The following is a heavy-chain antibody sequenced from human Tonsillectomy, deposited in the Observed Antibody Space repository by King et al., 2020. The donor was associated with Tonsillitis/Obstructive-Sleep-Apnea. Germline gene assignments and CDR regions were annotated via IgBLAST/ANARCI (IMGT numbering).Heavy chain of an antibody. CDR1: GFTFSSYW. D-gene: IGHD2-15*01. J-gene: IGHJ3*02. Sequence: VQLVESGGGLVQPGGSLRLSCAASGFTFSSYWMHWFRQAPGKGLVWVSRISSDGSSTNYADSVKGRFTISRDNAKNTRHLQMNSLRAEDTAVYYCARARCSGASCPFDAFDIWGQGTMVTVSS. V-gene: IGHV3-74*01. CDR3: ARARCSGASCPFDAFDI. CDR2: ISSDGSST.